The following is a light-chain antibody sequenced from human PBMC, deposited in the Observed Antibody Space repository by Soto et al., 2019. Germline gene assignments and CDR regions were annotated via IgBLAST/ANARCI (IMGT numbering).Light chain of an antibody. CDR3: QSYDSSLSGYV. J-gene: IGLJ1*01. CDR1: SSNIGAGYV. CDR2: GNS. Sequence: QSVLTQPPSVSGAPGQRVTISCTGSSSNIGAGYVVHWYQQLPGTAPKLIIFGNSNRPSGVPDRFSGSKSGTSASLAISGLQAEDEADYYCQSYDSSLSGYVFGTGTKLTVL. V-gene: IGLV1-40*01.